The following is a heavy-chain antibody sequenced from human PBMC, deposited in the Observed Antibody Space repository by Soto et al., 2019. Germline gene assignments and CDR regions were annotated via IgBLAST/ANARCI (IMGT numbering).Heavy chain of an antibody. Sequence: EVQLVESGGGVVQPGGSLRLSCAASGFTFSSYWMSWVRQAPGKGLEWVANIKQDGSEKYYVDSVKGRFTISRDNAKNSLYLQMNSLRAEDTAVYYCARDPRAVRGVNLKYYYYGMDVWGQGTTVTVSS. D-gene: IGHD3-10*01. CDR2: IKQDGSEK. J-gene: IGHJ6*02. V-gene: IGHV3-7*01. CDR1: GFTFSSYW. CDR3: ARDPRAVRGVNLKYYYYGMDV.